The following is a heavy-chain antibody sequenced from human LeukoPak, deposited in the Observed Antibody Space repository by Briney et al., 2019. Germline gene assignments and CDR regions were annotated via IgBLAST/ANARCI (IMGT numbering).Heavy chain of an antibody. CDR3: ARHLGTVTTSTGPWTYYYYMDV. CDR2: IYPGDSDT. CDR1: GYSFTSYW. V-gene: IGHV5-51*01. D-gene: IGHD4-11*01. J-gene: IGHJ6*03. Sequence: GESLKISCKGSGYSFTSYWIDWVRQMPGKGLEWMGIIYPGDSDTRYSPSFQGQVTISADKSISTAYLQWSSLKASDTAMYYCARHLGTVTTSTGPWTYYYYMDVWGKGTTVTVSS.